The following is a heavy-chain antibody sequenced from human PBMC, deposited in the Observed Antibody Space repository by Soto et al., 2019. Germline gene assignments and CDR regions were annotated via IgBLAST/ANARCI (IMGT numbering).Heavy chain of an antibody. CDR1: GFTFDDYG. J-gene: IGHJ3*02. CDR2: INWNGGST. Sequence: GGSLRLSCAASGFTFDDYGMSWVRQAPGKGLEWVSGINWNGGSTGYADSVKGRFTISRDNAKNSLYLQMNSLRAEDTALYHCARADSRGVGPGAFDIWGQGTMVTVSS. D-gene: IGHD1-26*01. V-gene: IGHV3-20*01. CDR3: ARADSRGVGPGAFDI.